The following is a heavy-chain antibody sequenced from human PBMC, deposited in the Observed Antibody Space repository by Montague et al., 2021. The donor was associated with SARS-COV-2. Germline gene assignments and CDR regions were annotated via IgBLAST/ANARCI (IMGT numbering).Heavy chain of an antibody. J-gene: IGHJ5*02. V-gene: IGHV4-59*13. CDR1: GGSISSYY. CDR2: IFHSGIT. CDR3: ARTEYNWNDWFDP. D-gene: IGHD1-20*01. Sequence: SETLSLTCSVSGGSISSYYRSWIRQSPGKGLEWIGYIFHSGITDYNPSLKSRVTISVDMSKNQFSLQLNSVTAADPAVYYCARTEYNWNDWFDPWGQGTLVTVSS.